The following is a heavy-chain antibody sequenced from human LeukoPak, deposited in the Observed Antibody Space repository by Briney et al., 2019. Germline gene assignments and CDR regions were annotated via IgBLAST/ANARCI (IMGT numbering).Heavy chain of an antibody. J-gene: IGHJ5*02. D-gene: IGHD3-10*01. Sequence: SQTLSLTCTVSGGSISSGSYYWSWIRQPAGKGLEWIGRIYTSGSTNYNPSLKSRVTISVDTSKNQFSLKLSSVTAADTAVYYCARDLDSYGSGSYYHWGQGTLVTVSS. CDR3: ARDLDSYGSGSYYH. V-gene: IGHV4-61*02. CDR1: GGSISSGSYY. CDR2: IYTSGST.